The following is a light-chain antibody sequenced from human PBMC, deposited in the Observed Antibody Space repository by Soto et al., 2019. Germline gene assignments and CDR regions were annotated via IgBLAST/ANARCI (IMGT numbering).Light chain of an antibody. CDR2: EVT. V-gene: IGLV2-14*01. CDR3: SSYTNTFTWV. Sequence: QSALTQPASVSGSPGQSITISCTGTSSDVGGHNFVSWHQQHPGKAPKLMIYEVTNRPSGVSDRFSGSKSGNTASLTISGLQAEDEADYYCSSYTNTFTWVFGGGTKLTVL. CDR1: SSDVGGHNF. J-gene: IGLJ3*02.